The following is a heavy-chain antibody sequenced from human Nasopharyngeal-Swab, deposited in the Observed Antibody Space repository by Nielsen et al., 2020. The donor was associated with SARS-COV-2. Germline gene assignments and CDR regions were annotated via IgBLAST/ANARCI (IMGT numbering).Heavy chain of an antibody. CDR3: ATPARAAFDY. D-gene: IGHD6-13*01. CDR2: IWYDGSNK. CDR1: GFTFSNYG. J-gene: IGHJ4*02. Sequence: GESLKISCAASGFTFSNYGMHWVRQAPGKGLEWVAVIWYDGSNKYYADSVKGRFTISRDNSKNTLYLQMNSLRAGDTAVYYCATPARAAFDYWGQGTLVTVSS. V-gene: IGHV3-33*03.